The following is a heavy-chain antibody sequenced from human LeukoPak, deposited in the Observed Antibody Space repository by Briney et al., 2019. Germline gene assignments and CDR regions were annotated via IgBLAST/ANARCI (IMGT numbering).Heavy chain of an antibody. CDR1: GFSFSNYA. J-gene: IGHJ3*01. CDR3: AGESFDF. CDR2: ISKDGSMK. Sequence: GRSLRLSCAASGFSFSNYAMDWVRQAPGKGLEWVAVISKDGSMKYYSDSVKGRFTVSRDNSIHTLYLEMNSLKTEDTAVYYCAGESFDFWSQGTMVIVSS. V-gene: IGHV3-30*04.